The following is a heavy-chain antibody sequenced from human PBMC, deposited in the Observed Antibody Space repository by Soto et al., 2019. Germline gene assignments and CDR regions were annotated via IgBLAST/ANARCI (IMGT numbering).Heavy chain of an antibody. J-gene: IGHJ6*02. CDR3: AREAPYCTSATCPKFYDMDV. Sequence: SVKVSCKVSGYTLTELSITWVRRAPGQGLEWLGGIIPILNSPAYAQKFQARVVITADEITNTAYMELNSLRFDDTAVYYCAREAPYCTSATCPKFYDMDVWGQGTTVTVSS. D-gene: IGHD2-21*01. CDR2: IIPILNSP. V-gene: IGHV1-69*13. CDR1: GYTLTELS.